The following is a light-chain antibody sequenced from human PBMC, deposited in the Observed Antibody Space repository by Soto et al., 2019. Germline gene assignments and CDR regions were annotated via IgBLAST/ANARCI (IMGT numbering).Light chain of an antibody. CDR1: QSINTY. CDR2: AAT. J-gene: IGKJ3*01. CDR3: QQNDTTPHT. V-gene: IGKV1-39*01. Sequence: EMPMTQSPASLSASVGERVTISCGAGQSINTYLTWYQHKPGKAPRLLIYAATSLHSGVPSRFSGGGSGTDFTLTISNLQPEDFATYSCQQNDTTPHTYGPGTKVDIK.